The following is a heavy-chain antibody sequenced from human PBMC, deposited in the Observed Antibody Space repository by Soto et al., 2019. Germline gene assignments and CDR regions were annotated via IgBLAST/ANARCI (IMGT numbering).Heavy chain of an antibody. D-gene: IGHD2-15*01. J-gene: IGHJ5*02. CDR1: GFPFSSRA. Sequence: EVQLLESGGGLVQPGGSLRLSCAASGFPFSSRAMSWVRQAPGKGLEWVSAISGSGTIKYYADSVKGRFTISRDTSKNTLYLQMNSLRADDTAVYYCAEWARYCSGADCRAWGQGTRVTVSS. CDR3: AEWARYCSGADCRA. CDR2: ISGSGTIK. V-gene: IGHV3-23*01.